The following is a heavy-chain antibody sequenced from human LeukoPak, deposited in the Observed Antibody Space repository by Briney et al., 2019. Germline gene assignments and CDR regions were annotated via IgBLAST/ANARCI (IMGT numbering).Heavy chain of an antibody. J-gene: IGHJ3*02. Sequence: PGGSLRLSCAASGFTFSTYAMSWVRQAPGKGLEWVSAISSSGGSTYYADSVKGRFTISRDNSKNTLYPQMNSLRAEDTAVYYCAGGTTVTTDAFDIWGQGTMVTVSS. CDR3: AGGTTVTTDAFDI. D-gene: IGHD4-17*01. CDR2: ISSSGGST. CDR1: GFTFSTYA. V-gene: IGHV3-23*01.